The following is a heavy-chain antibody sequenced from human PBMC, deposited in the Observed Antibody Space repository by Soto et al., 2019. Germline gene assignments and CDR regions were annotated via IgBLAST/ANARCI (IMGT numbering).Heavy chain of an antibody. D-gene: IGHD4-17*01. Sequence: EVQLVESGGGLVQPGGSLRLSCAASGFAFSHYWMYWVRQAPGKGPEWVAGIAANGGAAYLADSVKGRFTISRDNSKNTLYLQMNSLRPDDTALYYCGKDPNGDYVGAFDICGQGTMVTVSS. V-gene: IGHV3-23*04. J-gene: IGHJ3*02. CDR2: IAANGGAA. CDR3: GKDPNGDYVGAFDI. CDR1: GFAFSHYW.